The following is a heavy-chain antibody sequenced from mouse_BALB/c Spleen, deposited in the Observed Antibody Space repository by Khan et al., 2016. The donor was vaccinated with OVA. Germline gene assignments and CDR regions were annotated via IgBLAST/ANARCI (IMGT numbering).Heavy chain of an antibody. D-gene: IGHD1-1*02. CDR1: GFSLTNYG. J-gene: IGHJ4*01. CDR2: IWSDGST. Sequence: QVQLKESGPGLVAPSQSLSITCTISGFSLTNYGVHWVRQPPGKGLEWLVVIWSDGSTTSNSPLKSRLTISKDNSKSQVFLKMNSPQTDDTSMYICARAPYYHYNIMNYWGQGTSVTVSA. V-gene: IGHV2-6-1*01. CDR3: ARAPYYHYNIMNY.